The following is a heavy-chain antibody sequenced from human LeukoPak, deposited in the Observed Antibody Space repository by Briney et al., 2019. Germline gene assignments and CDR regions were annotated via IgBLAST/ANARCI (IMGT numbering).Heavy chain of an antibody. CDR2: ISSSSSTI. Sequence: GGSLRLSCAASGFTFSSYSMNWVRQAPGKGLEWVSYISSSSSTIYYADSVKGRFIISRDNAKNSLYLQMNSLRDEDTAVYYCARDRGYTYGHPFDYWGQGTLVTVSS. D-gene: IGHD5-18*01. V-gene: IGHV3-48*02. CDR3: ARDRGYTYGHPFDY. CDR1: GFTFSSYS. J-gene: IGHJ4*02.